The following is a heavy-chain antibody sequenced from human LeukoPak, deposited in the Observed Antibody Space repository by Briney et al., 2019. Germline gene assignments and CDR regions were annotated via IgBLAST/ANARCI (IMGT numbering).Heavy chain of an antibody. CDR1: GFTLSAYS. J-gene: IGHJ4*02. V-gene: IGHV3-48*04. CDR2: MSSSMNTI. CDR3: AKDHTGYYGSGSALDY. D-gene: IGHD3-10*01. Sequence: GGSLRLSCAASGFTLSAYSINWVRQAPGKGLEWIAYMSSSMNTIYYADAVKGRFTVSRDNANNSVHLQMSSLRAEDTAVYYCAKDHTGYYGSGSALDYWGQGTLVTVSS.